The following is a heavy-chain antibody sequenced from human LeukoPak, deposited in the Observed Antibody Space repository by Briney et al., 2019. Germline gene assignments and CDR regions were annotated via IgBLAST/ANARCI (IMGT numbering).Heavy chain of an antibody. J-gene: IGHJ4*02. V-gene: IGHV4-34*01. D-gene: IGHD3-9*01. CDR1: GGSFSGYY. Sequence: PSETLSLTCAVYGGSFSGYYWSWIRQPPGKGLEWIGEINHSGSTNYNPSLKSRVTISVDTSKNQFSLKLSSVTAADTAVYYCARDTYDILTGYRRYFDYWGQGTLVTVSS. CDR2: INHSGST. CDR3: ARDTYDILTGYRRYFDY.